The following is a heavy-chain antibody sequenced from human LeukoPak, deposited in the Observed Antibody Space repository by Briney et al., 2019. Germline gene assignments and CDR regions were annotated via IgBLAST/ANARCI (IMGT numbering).Heavy chain of an antibody. CDR3: ARGGTNDDAFDI. Sequence: GGSLRLSCAASGFTFSDYYMSWIRRAPGKGLEWVSYISSSGSTIYYADSVEGRFTISRDNAKNSLYLQMNSPRAEDTAVYYCARGGTNDDAFDIWGQGTMVTVSS. J-gene: IGHJ3*02. D-gene: IGHD1-7*01. CDR1: GFTFSDYY. CDR2: ISSSGSTI. V-gene: IGHV3-11*04.